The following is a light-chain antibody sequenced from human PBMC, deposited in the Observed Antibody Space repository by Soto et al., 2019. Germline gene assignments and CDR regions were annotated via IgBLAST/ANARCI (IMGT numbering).Light chain of an antibody. CDR2: EVY. CDR3: CSYAGSSTSV. V-gene: IGLV2-23*02. CDR1: SSDVGYYNV. Sequence: QSALTQPASVSGSPGQSITISCTGTSSDVGYYNVVSWYQQHPGRAPKLLIYEVYKRPSGVSNLFSGSKSGNTASLTISGLQAEDEADYYCCSYAGSSTSVFGTGTKLTVL. J-gene: IGLJ1*01.